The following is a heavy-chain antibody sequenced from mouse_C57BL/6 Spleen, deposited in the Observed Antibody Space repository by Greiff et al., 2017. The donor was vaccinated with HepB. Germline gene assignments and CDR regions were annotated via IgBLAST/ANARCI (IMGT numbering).Heavy chain of an antibody. D-gene: IGHD2-4*01. CDR3: ARDYDYDDAMDY. J-gene: IGHJ4*01. Sequence: EVQLQQSGPELVKPGASVKISCKASGYTFTDYYMNWVKQSHGKSLEWIGDINPNNGGTSYNQKFKGKATLTVDKSSSTAYMELRSLTSEDSAVYYCARDYDYDDAMDYWGQGTSVTVSS. CDR1: GYTFTDYY. V-gene: IGHV1-26*01. CDR2: INPNNGGT.